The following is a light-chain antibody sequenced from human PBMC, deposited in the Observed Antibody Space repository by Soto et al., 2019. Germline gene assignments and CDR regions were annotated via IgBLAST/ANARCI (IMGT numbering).Light chain of an antibody. CDR1: SIDVGGYNY. Sequence: QSALTQPASVSGSPGQSITISCTGTSIDVGGYNYVSWYQQHPGKAPKLMIYDVSNRPSVVSNRFSGSKSGNTASLTISGLQAEDEEDYYCSSYTSSSTLVVFCGGTKLTV. J-gene: IGLJ2*01. CDR3: SSYTSSSTLVV. V-gene: IGLV2-14*01. CDR2: DVS.